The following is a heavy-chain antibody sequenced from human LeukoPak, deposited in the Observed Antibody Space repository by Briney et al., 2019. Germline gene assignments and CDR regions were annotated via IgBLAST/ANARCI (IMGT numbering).Heavy chain of an antibody. J-gene: IGHJ5*02. V-gene: IGHV4-38-2*01. Sequence: PSETLSLTCAVSGYSITSGFYWGWIRQFRGKGLEWIGSMYHSGTTYYNPSLKSRVTVTVDMSKNQFSLRLSAVTAADTAVFYCGRSRGYGDYDHWGQGTLVTVSS. CDR2: MYHSGTT. CDR1: GYSITSGFY. CDR3: GRSRGYGDYDH. D-gene: IGHD4-17*01.